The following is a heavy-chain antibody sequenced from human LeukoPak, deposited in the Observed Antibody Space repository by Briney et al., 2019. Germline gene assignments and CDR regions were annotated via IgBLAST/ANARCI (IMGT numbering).Heavy chain of an antibody. CDR3: VRGVSNDWYFDL. V-gene: IGHV4-4*02. CDR2: VYHSGST. CDR1: GGSISSSYW. Sequence: SETLSLTCAVSGGSISSSYWWSWVRQPPGKGLEWIGEVYHSGSTNYNPSLKSRVTISVDKSKNQFSLRLDSVTAADTAVYYCVRGVSNDWYFDLWGSGALVSISS. J-gene: IGHJ2*01. D-gene: IGHD3-3*01.